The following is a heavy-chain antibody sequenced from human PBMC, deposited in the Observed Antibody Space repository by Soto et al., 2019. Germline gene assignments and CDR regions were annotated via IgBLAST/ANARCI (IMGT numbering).Heavy chain of an antibody. V-gene: IGHV2-5*02. CDR3: AHRVLRTVFGLVTTTAIYFDF. J-gene: IGHJ4*02. Sequence: SGPTLVNPRQTLTLTCTFSGFSLTTSGVGVGWIRQSPGKAPEWPALIYWDDDKRYSPSLESRLTITKDTSKNQVVLTMADLDPADTATYYCAHRVLRTVFGLVTTTAIYFDFWGQGTPVTVSS. D-gene: IGHD3-3*01. CDR2: IYWDDDK. CDR1: GFSLTTSGVG.